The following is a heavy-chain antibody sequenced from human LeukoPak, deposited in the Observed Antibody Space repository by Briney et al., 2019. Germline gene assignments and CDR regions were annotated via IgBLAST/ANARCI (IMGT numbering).Heavy chain of an antibody. V-gene: IGHV4-59*01. J-gene: IGHJ2*01. CDR3: ARRARYFDTSGYSVSYWYFDL. D-gene: IGHD3-22*01. CDR2: IYDTGSA. CDR1: GGSFNGYY. Sequence: PSETLSLTCAVYGGSFNGYYWTWIRQPPGKGLEWIGYIYDTGSAKYNPSLESRVSMSGDSSKNQLSLKMTSVTAADTAFYYCARRARYFDTSGYSVSYWYFDLWGRGTLVTVSS.